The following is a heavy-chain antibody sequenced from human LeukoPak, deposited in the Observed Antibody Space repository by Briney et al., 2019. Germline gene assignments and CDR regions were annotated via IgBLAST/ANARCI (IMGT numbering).Heavy chain of an antibody. CDR1: GYTFTSYD. D-gene: IGHD6-6*01. Sequence: VASVKVSCKASGYTFTSYDINWVRQATGQGLEWMGWMNPNSGNTGYAQKFRGRVTMTRNTSISTAYMELSSLRSEDTAVYYCARHSSSSSWFDPWGQGTLVTVSS. CDR2: MNPNSGNT. CDR3: ARHSSSSSWFDP. J-gene: IGHJ5*02. V-gene: IGHV1-8*01.